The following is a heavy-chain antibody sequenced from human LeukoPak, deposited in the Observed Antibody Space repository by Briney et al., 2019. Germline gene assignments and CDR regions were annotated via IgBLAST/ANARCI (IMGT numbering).Heavy chain of an antibody. CDR1: GFTFSSYN. V-gene: IGHV3-21*01. CDR3: AREVDDGFDY. Sequence: GGSLRLSCAASGFTFSSYNMNWVRQAAGKGLEWVSSIDVRGSDIHYADSVRGRFTMSRDNAKNSLYLQMNSLRAEDTAVYYCAREVDDGFDYWGQGTLVTVSS. CDR2: IDVRGSDI. J-gene: IGHJ4*02.